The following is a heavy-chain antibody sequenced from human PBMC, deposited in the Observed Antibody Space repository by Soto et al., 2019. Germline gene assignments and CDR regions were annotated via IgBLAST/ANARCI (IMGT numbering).Heavy chain of an antibody. Sequence: GVSLRLSCALSGFDSSYYWIQWFRQSPGKGLEWVSRIDPDGTTTNYADSVKGRFSVSRDNAKKTIYLQMNSLPADDTAFYYCSRGPRPISAGTGSYWGQGTLVTVSS. CDR3: SRGPRPISAGTGSY. J-gene: IGHJ1*01. CDR1: GFDSSYYW. V-gene: IGHV3-74*01. D-gene: IGHD1-1*01. CDR2: IDPDGTTT.